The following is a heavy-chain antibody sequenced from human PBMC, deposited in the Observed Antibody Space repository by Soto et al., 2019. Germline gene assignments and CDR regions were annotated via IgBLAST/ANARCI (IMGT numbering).Heavy chain of an antibody. CDR3: AKDRARYCGGGSCYSIFDY. J-gene: IGHJ4*02. Sequence: QVQLVESGGGVVQPGRSLRLSCAASGFTFSSYGMHWVRQAPGKGLEWVAVISYDGSNKYYADSVKGRFTISRDNPKNTLYLLMSSLRAEDTAVYYCAKDRARYCGGGSCYSIFDYWGQGTLVTVSS. CDR1: GFTFSSYG. D-gene: IGHD2-15*01. CDR2: ISYDGSNK. V-gene: IGHV3-30*18.